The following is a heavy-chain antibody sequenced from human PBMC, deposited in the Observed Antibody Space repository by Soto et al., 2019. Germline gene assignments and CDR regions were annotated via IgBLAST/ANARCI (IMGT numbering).Heavy chain of an antibody. CDR2: IYWDDDK. D-gene: IGHD3-22*01. J-gene: IGHJ4*02. Sequence: QITLKESGPTLVKPTQTLTLTCTFSGFSLSTSGVGVGWIRQPPGKALEWLALIYWDDDKRYSPSLKSRLTITKDTSKNQVVLTLTNMDPVDTATYYCAHSPITMIPSYYFDYWGQGTLVTVSS. V-gene: IGHV2-5*02. CDR3: AHSPITMIPSYYFDY. CDR1: GFSLSTSGVG.